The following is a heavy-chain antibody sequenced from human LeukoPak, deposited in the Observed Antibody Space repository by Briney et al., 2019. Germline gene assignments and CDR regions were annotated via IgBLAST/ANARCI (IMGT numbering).Heavy chain of an antibody. D-gene: IGHD6-19*01. CDR1: GYTFTSYG. Sequence: GASVKVSCKASGYTFTSYGISWVRQAPGQGLEWMGWISAYNGNTNYEQKFQGRGTITADESTSTASMELSSLRSEDTAVYYCARDRGQWLVRDAFDIWGQGTLVTVSS. V-gene: IGHV1-18*01. CDR2: ISAYNGNT. J-gene: IGHJ3*02. CDR3: ARDRGQWLVRDAFDI.